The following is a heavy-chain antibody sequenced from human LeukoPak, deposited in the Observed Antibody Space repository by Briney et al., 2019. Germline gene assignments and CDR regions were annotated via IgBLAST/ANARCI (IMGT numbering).Heavy chain of an antibody. CDR3: ARRYYYYDTSGYNYYYCGMDV. Sequence: ASVKVSCKASGYTFTSYAMHWVRQAPGQRLEWMGWINAGNGNTKYSQKFQGRITITRDTSASTAYMELSSLRSEDTAVYYCARRYYYYDTSGYNYYYCGMDVWGQGTTVTVSS. J-gene: IGHJ6*02. D-gene: IGHD3-22*01. CDR1: GYTFTSYA. CDR2: INAGNGNT. V-gene: IGHV1-3*01.